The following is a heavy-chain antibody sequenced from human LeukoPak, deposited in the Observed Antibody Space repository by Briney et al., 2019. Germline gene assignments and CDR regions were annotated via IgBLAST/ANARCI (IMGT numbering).Heavy chain of an antibody. J-gene: IGHJ4*02. CDR2: ISKDESNT. CDR3: AKDDPVLEY. Sequence: GGSLRLSCAASGFSYSTFGMHWVRQTPGKGLGWVSHISKDESNTYYADSVKGRFTISRDSSKNTLFLQMNSLRVEDTAVYYCAKDDPVLEYWGQGTLVTVSS. CDR1: GFSYSTFG. V-gene: IGHV3-30*18.